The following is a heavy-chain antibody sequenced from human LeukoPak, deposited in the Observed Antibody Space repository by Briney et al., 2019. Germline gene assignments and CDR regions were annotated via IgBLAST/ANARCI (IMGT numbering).Heavy chain of an antibody. D-gene: IGHD5-12*01. CDR2: ISGSSTYI. CDR3: AREMFWSGYFSNLHFDY. CDR1: EFTFSSYN. Sequence: GGSLRLSCVGSEFTFSSYNMNWVRQAPGKGLEWVSSISGSSTYIYYADSVKGRFTISRDNAKNTLYLPLNNLRPEDTAVYYCAREMFWSGYFSNLHFDYWGQGTLVTVSS. J-gene: IGHJ4*02. V-gene: IGHV3-21*01.